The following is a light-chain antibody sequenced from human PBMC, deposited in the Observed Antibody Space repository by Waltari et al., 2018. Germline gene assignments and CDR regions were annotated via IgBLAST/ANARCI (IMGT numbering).Light chain of an antibody. J-gene: IGKJ1*01. V-gene: IGKV3-15*01. CDR3: QQYNKWPPGT. CDR2: GAS. CDR1: PSVSSD. Sequence: EVVLTQSPATLSVSLGERATLSCRASPSVSSDSAWYQQKPGQAPRLIIHGASIRATGIPARFSGSGSGTEFTLTISSLQSEDSAVYYCQQYNKWPPGTFGQGTKVEIK.